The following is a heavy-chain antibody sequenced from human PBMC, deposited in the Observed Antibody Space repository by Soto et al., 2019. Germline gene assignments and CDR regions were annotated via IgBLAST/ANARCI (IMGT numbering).Heavy chain of an antibody. J-gene: IGHJ3*02. CDR1: GGSISSGDYY. V-gene: IGHV4-31*03. CDR3: VRDYDYDTSRNDAFDI. Sequence: QVQLQESGPGLVKPSQTLSLTCTVSGGSISSGDYYWSWIRHHPGKGLEWIGYIYSSGSTYYNPSLRSRFTISADTSKNQFSLRLSSVTAADTAVYYCVRDYDYDTSRNDAFDIWGQGTMVTVSS. CDR2: IYSSGST. D-gene: IGHD3-22*01.